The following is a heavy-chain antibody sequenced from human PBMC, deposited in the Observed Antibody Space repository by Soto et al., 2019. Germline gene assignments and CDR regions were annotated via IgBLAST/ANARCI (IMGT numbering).Heavy chain of an antibody. J-gene: IGHJ5*02. D-gene: IGHD2-21*02. V-gene: IGHV1-46*01. Sequence: QVQLVQSGAEVKKPGASVKVSCNASGYTFTSYYMHWGRQAPGQGLEWMGIINPSGGSTSYAQKFQGRVTMTRDTSTSTVYMELSSLRSEDTAVYYCARGVRLRGWFDPWGQGTLVTVSS. CDR2: INPSGGST. CDR1: GYTFTSYY. CDR3: ARGVRLRGWFDP.